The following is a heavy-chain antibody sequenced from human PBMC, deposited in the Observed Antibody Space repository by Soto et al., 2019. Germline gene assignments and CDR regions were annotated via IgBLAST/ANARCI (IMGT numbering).Heavy chain of an antibody. D-gene: IGHD4-17*01. Sequence: QVQLVQSGAEVKKPGASVKVSCKASGYTFTSYGISWVRQALGQGLKWMGWISAYNGNTNYAQKLQGRVTMTTDTSTSTAYMELRSLRSDDTAVYYCARVLGAPPVTTGTFDYWGQGTLVTVSS. V-gene: IGHV1-18*01. CDR1: GYTFTSYG. J-gene: IGHJ4*02. CDR2: ISAYNGNT. CDR3: ARVLGAPPVTTGTFDY.